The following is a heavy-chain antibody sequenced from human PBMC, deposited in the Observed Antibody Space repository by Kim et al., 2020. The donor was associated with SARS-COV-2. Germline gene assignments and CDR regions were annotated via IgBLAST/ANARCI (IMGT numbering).Heavy chain of an antibody. J-gene: IGHJ4*02. V-gene: IGHV3-48*03. Sequence: GGSLRLSCVASAFIFSNYEMNWVRQAQGKGLEWVSHISSSGDIIYYADSVKGRFTISRDNAKNSLYLQMSSLRADDTGVYYCARAEMGRFSYGPYYYQHWGQGSLVTVSS. CDR3: ARAEMGRFSYGPYYYQH. CDR2: ISSSGDII. D-gene: IGHD5-18*01. CDR1: AFIFSNYE.